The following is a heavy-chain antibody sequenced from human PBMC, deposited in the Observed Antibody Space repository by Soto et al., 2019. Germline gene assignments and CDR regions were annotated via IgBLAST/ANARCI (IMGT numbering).Heavy chain of an antibody. Sequence: HPGGSLRLSCAASGFTFSSYGMHWVRQAPGKGLEWVAVIWYDGSNKYYADSVKGRFTISRDNSKNTLYLQMNSLRAEDTAVYYCARDLRTLNWFDPWGQGTLVTVSS. J-gene: IGHJ5*02. D-gene: IGHD3-9*01. CDR3: ARDLRTLNWFDP. CDR2: IWYDGSNK. CDR1: GFTFSSYG. V-gene: IGHV3-33*01.